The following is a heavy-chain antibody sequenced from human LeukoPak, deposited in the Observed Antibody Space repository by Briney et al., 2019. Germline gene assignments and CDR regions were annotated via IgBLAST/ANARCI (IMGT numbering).Heavy chain of an antibody. D-gene: IGHD3-16*01. Sequence: GGSLRLSCVASGFTLRSYVMNWVRQTPGKGLEWVSSISGSGDSTFYADSVKGRFSISRDNAKNSLYLQMNSLRAEDTAVYYCARGTGHPLGYWGQGTLVTVSS. CDR2: ISGSGDST. V-gene: IGHV3-23*01. CDR1: GFTLRSYV. CDR3: ARGTGHPLGY. J-gene: IGHJ4*02.